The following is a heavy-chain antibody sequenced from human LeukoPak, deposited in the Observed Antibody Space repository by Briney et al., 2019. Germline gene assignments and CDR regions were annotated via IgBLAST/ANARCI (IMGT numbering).Heavy chain of an antibody. CDR2: INPGDSDT. Sequence: AGESLKISCKGSGYSFTSYWIAWVRQMPGKGLEWMGIINPGDSDTRYSPSFQGQVTTSADKSLSTAYLQWSSLKASDTAMYYCARLTKHGDLPFDYWGQGTLVTVSS. J-gene: IGHJ4*02. V-gene: IGHV5-51*01. CDR3: ARLTKHGDLPFDY. D-gene: IGHD2-21*02. CDR1: GYSFTSYW.